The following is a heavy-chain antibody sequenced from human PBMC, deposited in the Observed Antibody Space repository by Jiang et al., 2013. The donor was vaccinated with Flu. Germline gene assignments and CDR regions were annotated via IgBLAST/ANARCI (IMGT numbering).Heavy chain of an antibody. CDR3: ASTDTAMVLPGGQYYFDY. CDR2: IIPIFGTA. J-gene: IGHJ4*02. D-gene: IGHD5-18*01. CDR1: GGTFSTYA. Sequence: GAEVKKPGSSVKVSCKASGGTFSTYAISWVRQAPGQGLEWMGVIIPIFGTANYAQKFQGRVTITADKSTSTAYMDVSSLRSDDTAVYYCASTDTAMVLPGGQYYFDYWGQGTLVTVSS. V-gene: IGHV1-69*06.